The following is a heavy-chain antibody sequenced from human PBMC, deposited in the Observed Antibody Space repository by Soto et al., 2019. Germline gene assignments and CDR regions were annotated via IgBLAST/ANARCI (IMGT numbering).Heavy chain of an antibody. Sequence: GGSLRLSCAASGFTFSSYAMSWVRQAPGKGLEWVSAISGSGGSTYYADSVKGRFTISRDNSKNTLYLQMNSLRAEDTAVYYCAKDWDYYGSGDSPSYFDYWGQGTLVTVSS. V-gene: IGHV3-23*01. CDR2: ISGSGGST. CDR3: AKDWDYYGSGDSPSYFDY. CDR1: GFTFSSYA. J-gene: IGHJ4*02. D-gene: IGHD3-10*01.